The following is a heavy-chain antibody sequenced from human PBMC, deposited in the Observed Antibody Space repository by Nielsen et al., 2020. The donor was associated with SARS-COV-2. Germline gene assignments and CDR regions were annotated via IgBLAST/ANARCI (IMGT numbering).Heavy chain of an antibody. CDR1: GASVSSNDW. CDR3: ARGDLVVVPSPILGLGPFFYYFYLDV. D-gene: IGHD2-2*01. J-gene: IGHJ6*03. V-gene: IGHV4-4*02. Sequence: SDTLSLTFAVSGASVSSNDWWTWVRQSPGKWLGCIGVVSLSVSINYNPSLKSRVTLSMDKSKRQFSLRLTSVSAADTAVYFCARGDLVVVPSPILGLGPFFYYFYLDVWGKGTTVIVSS. CDR2: VSLSVSI.